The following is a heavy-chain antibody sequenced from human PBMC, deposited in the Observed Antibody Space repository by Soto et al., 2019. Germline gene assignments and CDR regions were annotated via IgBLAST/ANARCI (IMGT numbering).Heavy chain of an antibody. J-gene: IGHJ6*02. CDR3: ARDSGVGSYVPGIHGMDI. V-gene: IGHV1-18*01. CDR1: GYSYTGYC. Sequence: QAQFLQSGAEVKKPGASVKVSCEASGYSYTGYCISWVRQAPGQGLEWMGWISVHNGDTLYAQNLQDRVTMTTDTSTNTAYLDLRSLRSADTAVYYCARDSGVGSYVPGIHGMDIWGQGTTVNVSS. D-gene: IGHD3-10*01. CDR2: ISVHNGDT.